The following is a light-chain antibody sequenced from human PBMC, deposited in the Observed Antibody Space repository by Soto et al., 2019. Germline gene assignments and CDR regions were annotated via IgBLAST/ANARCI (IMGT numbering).Light chain of an antibody. Sequence: DIQMTQYPSTLSAYVGDRVTITCRASQSISTWLAWYQQKPGTVPKLLIYRASNLESGVPSRFSGSGSGTEFTLTISSLQPDDFATYYCQEYDSFSTWTFGQGTKVEIK. CDR2: RAS. V-gene: IGKV1-5*03. CDR3: QEYDSFSTWT. J-gene: IGKJ1*01. CDR1: QSISTW.